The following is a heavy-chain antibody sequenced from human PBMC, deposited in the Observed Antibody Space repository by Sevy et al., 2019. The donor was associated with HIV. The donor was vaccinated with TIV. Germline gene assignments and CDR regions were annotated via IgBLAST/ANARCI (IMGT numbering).Heavy chain of an antibody. D-gene: IGHD2-2*01. CDR1: VYSFTKYW. Sequence: GESLKISCKASVYSFTKYWIGWVRQMPGKGLEWMGIIYPGDSDIRYIPSFPGQVTFSVDKSISTAYLQWSSLKASDTAMYYCARQILGDSSTWYFLDAFDIWGQGTMVTVSS. J-gene: IGHJ3*02. V-gene: IGHV5-51*01. CDR2: IYPGDSDI. CDR3: ARQILGDSSTWYFLDAFDI.